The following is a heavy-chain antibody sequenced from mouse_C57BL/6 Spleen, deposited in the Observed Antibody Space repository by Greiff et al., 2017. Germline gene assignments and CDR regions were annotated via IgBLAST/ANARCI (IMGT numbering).Heavy chain of an antibody. J-gene: IGHJ1*03. CDR3: ARDLTGPYWYFDV. Sequence: EVQRVESGPGLVKPSQSLSLTCSVTGYSITSGYYWNWIRQFPGNKLEWMGYISYDGSNNYNPSLKNRISITLDTSKNQFFLKLNSVTTEDTATYYCARDLTGPYWYFDVWGTGTTVTVSS. V-gene: IGHV3-6*01. CDR2: ISYDGSN. D-gene: IGHD4-1*01. CDR1: GYSITSGYY.